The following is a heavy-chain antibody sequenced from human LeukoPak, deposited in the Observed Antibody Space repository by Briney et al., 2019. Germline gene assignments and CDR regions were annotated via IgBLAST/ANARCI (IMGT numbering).Heavy chain of an antibody. J-gene: IGHJ4*02. Sequence: TTSETLSLTCTVSGGSISSSSYYWGWIRQPPGKGLEWIGSIYYSGSTYYNPSLKSRVTISVDTSKNQFSLKLSSVTAADTAVYYCARKGGTTLQYFDYWGQGTLVTVSS. D-gene: IGHD1-14*01. V-gene: IGHV4-39*07. CDR3: ARKGGTTLQYFDY. CDR1: GGSISSSSYY. CDR2: IYYSGST.